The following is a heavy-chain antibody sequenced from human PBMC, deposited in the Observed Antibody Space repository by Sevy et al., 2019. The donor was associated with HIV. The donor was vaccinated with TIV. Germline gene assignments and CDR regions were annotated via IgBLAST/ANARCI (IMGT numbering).Heavy chain of an antibody. V-gene: IGHV6-1*01. CDR1: GDSASSNSAA. D-gene: IGHD3-22*01. CDR2: RYYRSKWYN. J-gene: IGHJ6*02. CDR3: ARDYDDSSGNYGMDV. Sequence: SQTLSLTCAISGDSASSNSAAWNWIRQSASRGLEWLGRRYYRSKWYNDYAVSVKSQININPDTSKNQFSPQLNSVTPEDTAVYYCARDYDDSSGNYGMDVWGQGTTVTVSS.